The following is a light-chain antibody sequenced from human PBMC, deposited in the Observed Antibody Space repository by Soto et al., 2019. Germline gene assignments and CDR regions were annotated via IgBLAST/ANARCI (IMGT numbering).Light chain of an antibody. CDR3: AAWDDRQNGPV. Sequence: QSVLTQPHSASGTPGQRVTISCSGSSSNIGSNTVNWHQQLPGTAPKLLIYSNNQRPSGVPDRFSGSKSGTSASLAISGLQSEDEADYYCAAWDDRQNGPVFGGGTKLTV. V-gene: IGLV1-44*01. CDR2: SNN. J-gene: IGLJ2*01. CDR1: SSNIGSNT.